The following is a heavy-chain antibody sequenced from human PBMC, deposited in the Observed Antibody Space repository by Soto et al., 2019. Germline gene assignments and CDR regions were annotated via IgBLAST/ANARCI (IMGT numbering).Heavy chain of an antibody. CDR1: GGTFNSYG. CDR3: ARVSQYQSYAMDV. J-gene: IGHJ6*02. CDR2: LIPMFGTT. Sequence: QVQLVQSGAEVKKPGSSVKVSCKASGGTFNSYGVSWVRQAPGQGLEWMGTLIPMFGTTNYAERFQGRVTITADESTGTAYMELSSLRSEDTAVYFWARVSQYQSYAMDVWGQGTTVTVSS. V-gene: IGHV1-69*18.